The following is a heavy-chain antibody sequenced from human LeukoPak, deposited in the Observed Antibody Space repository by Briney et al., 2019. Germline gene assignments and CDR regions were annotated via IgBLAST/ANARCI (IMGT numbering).Heavy chain of an antibody. CDR1: GYTFTSYY. Sequence: ASVTVSCKASGYTFTSYYMHWVRQAPGQGLEWMGIINPSGGSTSYAQKFQGRVTMTRDTSTSTVYMELSSLRSEGTAVYYCARWDRIYDYGDYEDYWGQGTLVTVSS. J-gene: IGHJ4*02. CDR2: INPSGGST. V-gene: IGHV1-46*01. D-gene: IGHD4-17*01. CDR3: ARWDRIYDYGDYEDY.